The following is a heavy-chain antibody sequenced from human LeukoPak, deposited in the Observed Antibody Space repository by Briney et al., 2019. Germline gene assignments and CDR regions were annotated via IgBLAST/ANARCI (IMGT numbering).Heavy chain of an antibody. CDR2: IYYSGST. J-gene: IGHJ2*01. D-gene: IGHD5-18*01. Sequence: SETLSLTCTVSGGSISSYYWSWIRQPPGKGLEWIGYIYYSGSTNYNPSLKSRVTISVDTSKNQLSLKLSSVTAADTAVYYCARGRGYSYGPPYWYFDLWGRGTLVTVSS. CDR1: GGSISSYY. V-gene: IGHV4-59*01. CDR3: ARGRGYSYGPPYWYFDL.